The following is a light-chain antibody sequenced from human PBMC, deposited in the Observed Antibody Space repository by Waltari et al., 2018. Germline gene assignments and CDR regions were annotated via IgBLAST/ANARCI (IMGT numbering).Light chain of an antibody. Sequence: QSALTQPRSVSGSPGHSVTISCPGTRSDVGGYDYVSWYQQHPGKAPKLAIYDVNTRPSGVPDRFSGSKAGNTASLTISGLQADDEADYNCCSYAGRATWAFGGGTKLTVL. J-gene: IGLJ3*02. CDR2: DVN. CDR3: CSYAGRATWA. V-gene: IGLV2-11*01. CDR1: RSDVGGYDY.